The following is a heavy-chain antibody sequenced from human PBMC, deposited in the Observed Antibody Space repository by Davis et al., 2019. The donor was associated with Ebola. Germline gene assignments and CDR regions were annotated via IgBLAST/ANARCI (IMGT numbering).Heavy chain of an antibody. Sequence: GESLKISCAASGFTFSSYWMHWVRQVPGKGLVWVSGVNGDGITTVYADSVKGRFTISRDNAKNSLYLQMNSLRAEDTAIYYCTTVAASSIEFWGQGTLVTVSS. CDR1: GFTFSSYW. J-gene: IGHJ4*02. V-gene: IGHV3-74*01. CDR2: VNGDGITT. CDR3: TTVAASSIEF. D-gene: IGHD6-6*01.